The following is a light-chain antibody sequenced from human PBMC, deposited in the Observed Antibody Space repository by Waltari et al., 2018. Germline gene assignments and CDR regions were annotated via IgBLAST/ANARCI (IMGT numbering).Light chain of an antibody. Sequence: QSALTQPASVSGSPCQSITMSCTGNSSDVVGYNYVSWYQQHPGKAPKLLIYEVSNRHPWVSNRFSVSKSGNTASLTISGLQAEDEADYYCSSYTSSNVVFGGGTKRTVL. V-gene: IGLV2-14*01. CDR3: SSYTSSNVV. CDR2: EVS. J-gene: IGLJ2*01. CDR1: SSDVVGYNY.